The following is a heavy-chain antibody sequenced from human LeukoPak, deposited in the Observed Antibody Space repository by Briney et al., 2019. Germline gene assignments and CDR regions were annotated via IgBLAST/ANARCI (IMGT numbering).Heavy chain of an antibody. CDR3: AESIAVEGGGY. V-gene: IGHV1-58*01. Sequence: ASVKVSCKASGFTFTSSAVQWVRQARGQRLEWIGWMVVGSGNTNYAQKFQERVTITRDMSTSTAYMELSSLRSEDTAVYYCAESIAVEGGGYWGQGTLVTVSS. J-gene: IGHJ4*02. CDR2: MVVGSGNT. CDR1: GFTFTSSA. D-gene: IGHD6-19*01.